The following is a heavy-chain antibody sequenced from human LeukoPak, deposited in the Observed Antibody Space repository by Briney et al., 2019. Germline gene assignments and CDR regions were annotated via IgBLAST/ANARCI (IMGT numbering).Heavy chain of an antibody. V-gene: IGHV4-59*01. D-gene: IGHD1-7*01. J-gene: IGHJ6*03. CDR3: ARRVLSSSWNFPYYMDV. CDR2: IYYSGST. Sequence: SEILSLTCTVSGGSISSYYWSWIRQPPGKGLEWIGYIYYSGSTNYNPSLKSRVTISVDTSKNQFSLKLSSVTAADTAVYYCARRVLSSSWNFPYYMDVWGKGTTVTVSS. CDR1: GGSISSYY.